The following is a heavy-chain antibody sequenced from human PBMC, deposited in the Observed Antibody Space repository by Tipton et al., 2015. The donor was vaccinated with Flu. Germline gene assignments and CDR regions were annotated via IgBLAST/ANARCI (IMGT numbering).Heavy chain of an antibody. CDR2: IKPSAGDT. Sequence: QLVQSGAEVKRPVASVQVSCKASGYTFTNYFMHWVRQAPGQGLEWIGLIKPSAGDTVYAQKFQGRVTTTRDTSTGTVYMDLYSLTSEDTAVYYCAREDNSWDFWGQG. CDR1: GYTFTNYF. V-gene: IGHV1-46*01. J-gene: IGHJ3*01. CDR3: AREDNSWDF. D-gene: IGHD4-11*01.